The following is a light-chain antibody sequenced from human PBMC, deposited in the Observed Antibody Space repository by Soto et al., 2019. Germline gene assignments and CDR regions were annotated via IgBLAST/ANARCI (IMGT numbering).Light chain of an antibody. CDR3: QQRSNWPPIT. CDR1: ESVTGY. V-gene: IGKV3-11*01. J-gene: IGKJ5*01. CDR2: DAS. Sequence: EIVLTQSPATLSLSPGERATLSCRASESVTGYLAWSQREPGQAPSFLIYDASNRATGISARFSGSGSGTDFTLTISSLEPEDFAVYYCQQRSNWPPITFGQGTRLEIK.